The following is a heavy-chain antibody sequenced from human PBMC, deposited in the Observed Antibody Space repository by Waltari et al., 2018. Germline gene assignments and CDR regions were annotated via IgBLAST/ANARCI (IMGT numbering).Heavy chain of an antibody. J-gene: IGHJ4*02. V-gene: IGHV3-30*01. Sequence: VQLVESGGGVVQPGRSLRLSCAASGFPFSRYAMHWVRQAPGKGLEWVAVISYDGSNKYYADSVKGRFTISRDNSKNTLYLQMNSLRAEDTAVYYCASLFDYWGQGTLVTVSS. CDR2: ISYDGSNK. CDR3: ASLFDY. CDR1: GFPFSRYA.